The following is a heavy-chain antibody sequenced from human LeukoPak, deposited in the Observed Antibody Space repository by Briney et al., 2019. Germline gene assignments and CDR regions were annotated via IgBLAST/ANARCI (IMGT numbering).Heavy chain of an antibody. CDR3: ARGWYSSSWGEIDAFDI. CDR2: IYYSGST. Sequence: SETLSLTCTVSGGSISSYYWSWIRQPPGKGLEWIGYIYYSGSTNYNPSLKSRVTISVDTSKNQFSLKLSSVTAADTAVYYCARGWYSSSWGEIDAFDIWGQGTMVTVSS. J-gene: IGHJ3*02. D-gene: IGHD6-13*01. V-gene: IGHV4-59*01. CDR1: GGSISSYY.